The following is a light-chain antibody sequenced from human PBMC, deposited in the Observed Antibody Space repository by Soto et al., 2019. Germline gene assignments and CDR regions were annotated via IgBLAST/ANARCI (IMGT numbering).Light chain of an antibody. CDR2: GTA. CDR1: QSVTNFY. CDR3: QQYSSSPFT. J-gene: IGKJ2*01. V-gene: IGKV3-20*01. Sequence: DIVLTQSPGTLSLSPGERATLSCRASQSVTNFYLAWYQQNPGQAPRLLSYGTASRASGIPDRFSGSGSGTDFTLTISRLEPEDFAVYYCQQYSSSPFTFCQWTKLEIK.